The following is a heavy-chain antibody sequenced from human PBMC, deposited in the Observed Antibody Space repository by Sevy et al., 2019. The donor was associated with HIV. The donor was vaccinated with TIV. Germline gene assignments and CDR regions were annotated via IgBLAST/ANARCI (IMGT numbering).Heavy chain of an antibody. J-gene: IGHJ6*02. CDR3: AREKEIAAASYYYYGMDV. D-gene: IGHD6-13*01. CDR1: GFTFSSYW. Sequence: GGSLRLSCAASGFTFSSYWMHWVRQAPGKGLVWVSRINSDGSSTSYADSVKGRFTLSRDNAKNTLYLQMNSLRAEDTAVYYWAREKEIAAASYYYYGMDVWGQGTTVTVSS. V-gene: IGHV3-74*01. CDR2: INSDGSST.